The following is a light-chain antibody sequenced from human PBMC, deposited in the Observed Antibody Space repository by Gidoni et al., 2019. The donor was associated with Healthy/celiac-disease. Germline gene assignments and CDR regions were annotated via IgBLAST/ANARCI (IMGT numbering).Light chain of an antibody. CDR1: QSISSY. Sequence: DIQMTQSPSSLSASVGDRVTITCRASQSISSYLNLYQQKPGKAPKLLIYAASSLQSGVPSRFSGSGSGTDFTLTISSLQPEDFATYYCQQSYSTLWTFGQGTKEEIK. CDR2: AAS. V-gene: IGKV1-39*01. CDR3: QQSYSTLWT. J-gene: IGKJ1*01.